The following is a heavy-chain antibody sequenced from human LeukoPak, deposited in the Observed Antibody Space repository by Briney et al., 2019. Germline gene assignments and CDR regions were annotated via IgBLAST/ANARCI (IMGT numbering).Heavy chain of an antibody. CDR3: ARSYGDYWFDP. V-gene: IGHV1-69*13. J-gene: IGHJ5*02. Sequence: SVTVSCKASGGAFSSYAISWVRQAPGQGLEWMGGIIPIFGTANYVQKFQGRVTITADESTSTAYMELSSLRSEDTAVYYCARSYGDYWFDPWGQGTLVTVSS. D-gene: IGHD4-17*01. CDR2: IIPIFGTA. CDR1: GGAFSSYA.